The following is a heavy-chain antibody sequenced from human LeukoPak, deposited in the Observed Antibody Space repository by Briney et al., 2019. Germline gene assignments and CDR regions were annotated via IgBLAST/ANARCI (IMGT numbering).Heavy chain of an antibody. CDR3: ARELGSYEGGYYGMDV. D-gene: IGHD1-26*01. Sequence: GGSLRLSCAASGFTFSTRWMSWVRQAPGKGLEWVANINEDGSEKNYVESLKGRFTISRDNAKNSLYLQMNSLRAEDTALYYCARELGSYEGGYYGMDVWGQGTSVTVSS. J-gene: IGHJ6*02. CDR2: INEDGSEK. CDR1: GFTFSTRW. V-gene: IGHV3-7*01.